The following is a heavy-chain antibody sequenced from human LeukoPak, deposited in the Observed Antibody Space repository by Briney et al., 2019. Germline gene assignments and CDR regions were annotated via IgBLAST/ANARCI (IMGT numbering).Heavy chain of an antibody. J-gene: IGHJ4*02. CDR1: GGTFTSYA. CDR2: IIPIFGIA. Sequence: GASVKVSCKASGGTFTSYAISWVRQAPGQGLEWMGGIIPIFGIANYAQKFQGRVTITADKSTSTAYMELSSLRSEDTAVYYCAMGVVVTAIKGNFDYWGQGTLVTVSS. V-gene: IGHV1-69*17. D-gene: IGHD2-21*02. CDR3: AMGVVVTAIKGNFDY.